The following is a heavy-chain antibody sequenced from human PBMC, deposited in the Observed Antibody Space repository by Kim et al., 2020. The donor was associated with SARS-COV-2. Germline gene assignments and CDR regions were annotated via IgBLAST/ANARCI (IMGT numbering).Heavy chain of an antibody. CDR3: AREGGASRITIFGVVPNWFDT. CDR1: GGTFSSYA. Sequence: SVKVSCKASGGTFSSYAISWVRQAPGQGLEWMGGIIPIFGTANYAQKFQGRVTITADESTSTAYMELSSLRSEDTAVYYCAREGGASRITIFGVVPNWFDTWGQGTLVTVSS. J-gene: IGHJ5*02. V-gene: IGHV1-69*13. D-gene: IGHD3-3*01. CDR2: IIPIFGTA.